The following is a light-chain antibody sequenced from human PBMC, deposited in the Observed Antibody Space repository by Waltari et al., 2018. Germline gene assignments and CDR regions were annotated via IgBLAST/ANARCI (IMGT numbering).Light chain of an antibody. CDR1: SGSLSRTSY. V-gene: IGLV8-61*01. CDR3: LLYMGSGIWV. CDR2: KAN. J-gene: IGLJ3*02. Sequence: QTVVTQETSLSVSPGGTVTLTCALSSGSLSRTSYASWYQQSPGQTPRTLVYKANIRSSGVPDRFSDSVLGNKAVLIITGAQAEDESTYYCLLYMGSGIWVFGGGTKLTVL.